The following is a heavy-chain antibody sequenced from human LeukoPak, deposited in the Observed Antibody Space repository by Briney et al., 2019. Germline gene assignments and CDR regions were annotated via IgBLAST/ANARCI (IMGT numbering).Heavy chain of an antibody. D-gene: IGHD3-9*01. J-gene: IGHJ6*04. CDR2: IKSHADGGTT. Sequence: GGALTLSCAPSGLTLSNVWMNWAHHPPGKGLEWVRRIKSHADGGTTDYPAPVKGSFSISREDSKSTLYLQMNSLKIDDTAVFYCTTQGANNVLRYSLVASYDMDVSGKGTTVTVSS. CDR3: TTQGANNVLRYSLVASYDMDV. CDR1: GLTLSNVW. V-gene: IGHV3-15*07.